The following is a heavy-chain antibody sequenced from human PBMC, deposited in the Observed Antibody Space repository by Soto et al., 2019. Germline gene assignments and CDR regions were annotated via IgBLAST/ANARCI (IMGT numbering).Heavy chain of an antibody. J-gene: IGHJ5*02. V-gene: IGHV1-69*12. D-gene: IGHD6-6*01. Sequence: QVQLVQSGAEVKKPGSSVKVSCKASGGTFSSYAISWVRQAPGQGLEWMGGIIPIFGTANYAQKFQGRVTITADESTSTAYMELSSLRSEDTAVCYCASREPYSSSSPPQNWFDPWGQGTLVTVSS. CDR2: IIPIFGTA. CDR3: ASREPYSSSSPPQNWFDP. CDR1: GGTFSSYA.